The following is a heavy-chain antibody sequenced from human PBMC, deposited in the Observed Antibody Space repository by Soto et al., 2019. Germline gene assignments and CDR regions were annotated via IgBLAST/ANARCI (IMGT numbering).Heavy chain of an antibody. J-gene: IGHJ4*02. CDR3: ARAQSTVSPYSGSYYVIDY. CDR1: GYTFTSYY. D-gene: IGHD1-26*01. V-gene: IGHV1-46*03. CDR2: INPSGGST. Sequence: GASVKVSCKASGYTFTSYYMHWVRQAPGQGLEWMGIINPSGGSTSYAQKFQGRVTMTRDTSTSTVYMELSSLRSEDTAVYYCARAQSTVSPYSGSYYVIDYWGQGTLVTVSS.